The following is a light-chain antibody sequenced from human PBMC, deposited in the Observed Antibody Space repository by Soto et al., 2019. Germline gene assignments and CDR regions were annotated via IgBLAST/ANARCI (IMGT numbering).Light chain of an antibody. J-gene: IGLJ2*01. Sequence: QSVLTQPPSVSGAPGQRVTISCTGSTSNIGASYGVHWYQHLPGTAPKLLIYGYSIRPSGVPDRFSGSKSGTSASLAITGHQPEDEADYYCQSYDSSLTCVVFGGGTKLTV. CDR3: QSYDSSLTCVV. V-gene: IGLV1-40*01. CDR2: GYS. CDR1: TSNIGASYG.